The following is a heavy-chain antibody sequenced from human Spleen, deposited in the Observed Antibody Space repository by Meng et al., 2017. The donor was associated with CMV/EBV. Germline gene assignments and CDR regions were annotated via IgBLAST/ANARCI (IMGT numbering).Heavy chain of an antibody. V-gene: IGHV4-61*08. D-gene: IGHD2-21*01. CDR1: GGSISSGGYY. J-gene: IGHJ4*02. Sequence: SETLSLTCTVSGGSISSGGYYWSWIRQHPGKGLEWIGHIYDSGSTNYNPSLKSRVTISVDTSKNQFSLKLTSVTAADTAVYYCARERGGSYWGFDYWGQGTLVTVSS. CDR3: ARERGGSYWGFDY. CDR2: IYDSGST.